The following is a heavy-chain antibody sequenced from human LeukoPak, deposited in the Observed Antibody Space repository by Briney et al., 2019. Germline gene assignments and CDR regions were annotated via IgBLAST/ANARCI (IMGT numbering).Heavy chain of an antibody. CDR1: GFTFDDYA. CDR2: ISWDGGST. Sequence: PGGSLRLSCAASGFTFDDYAMHWVRQAPGKGLEWVSLISWDGGSTYYADSVKGRFTISRDNSKNSLYLQMNSLRAEDTALYYCAKSIAAGKEHYYYYVDVWGKGTTVTISS. V-gene: IGHV3-43D*03. CDR3: AKSIAAGKEHYYYYVDV. J-gene: IGHJ6*03. D-gene: IGHD6-13*01.